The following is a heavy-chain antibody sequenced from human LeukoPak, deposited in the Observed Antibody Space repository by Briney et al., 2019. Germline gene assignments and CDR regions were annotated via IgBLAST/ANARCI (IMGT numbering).Heavy chain of an antibody. Sequence: GTSLRLSCAASGFIFSNFGMHWVRQAPGKGLEWVAVISYDGSNKYYADSVKGRFTISRDNSKNTLYLQMNSLRAEDTAVYYCARDGVDCGGDCYSLYYFDYWSQGTLVTVSS. CDR1: GFIFSNFG. CDR3: ARDGVDCGGDCYSLYYFDY. D-gene: IGHD2-21*02. CDR2: ISYDGSNK. V-gene: IGHV3-30*19. J-gene: IGHJ4*02.